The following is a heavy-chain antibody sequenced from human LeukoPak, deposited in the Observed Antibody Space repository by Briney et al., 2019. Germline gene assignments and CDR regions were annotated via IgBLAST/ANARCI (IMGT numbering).Heavy chain of an antibody. V-gene: IGHV4-59*11. CDR2: IYYSGST. J-gene: IGHJ4*02. CDR3: ARERWEGGSYVMGFDY. Sequence: PSEPLSLTCSVSGGSIRSHYWNWIRQPTGKGPEWLGHIYYSGSTYYNPSLKSRITISVDTSKNQFSLRLSSVTAADTAVYYCARERWEGGSYVMGFDYWGQGALVTVSS. D-gene: IGHD1-26*01. CDR1: GGSIRSHY.